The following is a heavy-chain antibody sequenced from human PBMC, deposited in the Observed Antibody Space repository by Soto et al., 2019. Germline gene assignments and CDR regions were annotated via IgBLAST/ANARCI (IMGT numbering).Heavy chain of an antibody. CDR2: ISSDGSSK. CDR3: ARSRNGAVPDSINF. J-gene: IGHJ4*02. Sequence: PGGSLRLSCAASGFTFSRYAMHWVRQAPGEGLEWVAVISSDGSSKYYGDSVKGRFTVSRANSNNTLYLSMTSLRPDDTAVFYCARSRNGAVPDSINFWGQGTLVTVSS. V-gene: IGHV3-30-3*01. CDR1: GFTFSRYA. D-gene: IGHD2-8*01.